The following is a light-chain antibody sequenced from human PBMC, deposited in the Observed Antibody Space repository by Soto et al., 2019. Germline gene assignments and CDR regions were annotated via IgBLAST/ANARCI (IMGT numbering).Light chain of an antibody. CDR3: LQDYNYPRT. V-gene: IGKV1-5*03. CDR1: QTISSW. J-gene: IGKJ1*01. Sequence: DIQMTQSPSTLSGSVGDRVTITCRASQTISSWLAWYQQKPGKAPKLLIYKASTLKSGVPSRFSGSGSGRDFTLTISSLQPEDFATYYCLQDYNYPRTFGQGTKVDIK. CDR2: KAS.